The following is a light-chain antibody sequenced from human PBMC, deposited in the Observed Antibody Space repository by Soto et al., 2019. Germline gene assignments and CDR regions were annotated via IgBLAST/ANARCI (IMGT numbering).Light chain of an antibody. CDR2: GAS. Sequence: EIVMTQSPATLSVSPGEGATLSCRASQSISSNLAWYQQKPGQAPRLLITGASTRATGIAARISGSGSGTEFTLTMSSMQSEDSAVYYCQQYNNWPWTFGQGTKVEIK. CDR1: QSISSN. CDR3: QQYNNWPWT. V-gene: IGKV3-15*01. J-gene: IGKJ1*01.